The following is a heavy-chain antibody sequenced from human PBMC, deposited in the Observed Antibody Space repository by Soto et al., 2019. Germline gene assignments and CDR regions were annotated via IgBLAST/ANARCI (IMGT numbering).Heavy chain of an antibody. D-gene: IGHD4-17*01. CDR2: IYYSGST. J-gene: IGHJ2*01. V-gene: IGHV4-59*01. CDR1: GGSISSYY. CDR3: ARDSTVVTGSSYWYFDL. Sequence: QVQLQESGPGLVKPSETLSLTCTVSGGSISSYYWSWIRQPPGKGLEWIGYIYYSGSTNYNPSLKSRVTISVDTSKNQFSLKLSSVTAADTAVYYCARDSTVVTGSSYWYFDLWGRGTLVTVSS.